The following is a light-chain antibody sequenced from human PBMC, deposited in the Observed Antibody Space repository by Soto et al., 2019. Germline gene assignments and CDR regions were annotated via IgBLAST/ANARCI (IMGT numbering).Light chain of an antibody. CDR1: QSVSSN. J-gene: IGKJ1*01. CDR3: QQYNTWPT. CDR2: GAS. V-gene: IGKV3-15*01. Sequence: EIVMTQSPATLSVSPGERATLSCRASQSVSSNLAWYQQKPGQAPRLLIYGASTRATGIPARFSGSGSGTKLTLIISSLQSEDFAVYSCQQYNTWPTFGQGTKVDIK.